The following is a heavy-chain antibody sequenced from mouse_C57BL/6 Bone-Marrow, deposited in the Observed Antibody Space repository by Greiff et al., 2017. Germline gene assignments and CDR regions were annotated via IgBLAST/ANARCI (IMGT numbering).Heavy chain of an antibody. CDR2: IDPANGNT. V-gene: IGHV14-3*01. D-gene: IGHD1-1*01. CDR3: ARGITAVVATPDWFAY. CDR1: GFNIKNTH. J-gene: IGHJ3*01. Sequence: VQLQQSVAELVRPGASVKLSCTASGFNIKNTHMHWVKQRPEQGLEWIGRIDPANGNTKYAPKFQGKATITADTSSNTAYLQLSSLTSEDTAVYYCARGITAVVATPDWFAYWGQGTLVTVSA.